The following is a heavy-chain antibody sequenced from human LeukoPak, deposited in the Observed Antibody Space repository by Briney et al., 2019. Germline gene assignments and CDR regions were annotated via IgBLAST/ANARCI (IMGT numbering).Heavy chain of an antibody. J-gene: IGHJ4*02. CDR2: INHSGST. Sequence: TSETLSLTCAVYGGSFSGYYWSWIRQPPGKGLEWIGEINHSGSTNYNPSLKSRVTISVDTSKNQFSLKLSSVTAADTAVYHCARGPYCSSTSCPYGSGSYLSTYDYWGQGTLVTVSS. CDR1: GGSFSGYY. CDR3: ARGPYCSSTSCPYGSGSYLSTYDY. V-gene: IGHV4-34*01. D-gene: IGHD2-2*01.